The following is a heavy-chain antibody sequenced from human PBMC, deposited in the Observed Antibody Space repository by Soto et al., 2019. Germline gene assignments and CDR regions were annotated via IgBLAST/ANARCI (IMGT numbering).Heavy chain of an antibody. J-gene: IGHJ4*02. D-gene: IGHD3-16*01. Sequence: QMQLQESGTGLVKPSETLSLTCAVSGGSIISGNWWSWVLHFPGQGLEWFGEINLDGTTYYNPSHEGRVTRSVDTSNNQLSLMLTSVSAADAALYCCSGQGQIPYIWAYWGQGTLVTVSA. CDR2: INLDGTT. V-gene: IGHV4-4*01. CDR3: SGQGQIPYIWAY. CDR1: GGSIISGNW.